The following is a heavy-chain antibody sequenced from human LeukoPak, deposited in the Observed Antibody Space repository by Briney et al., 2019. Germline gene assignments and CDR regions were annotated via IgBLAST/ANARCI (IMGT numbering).Heavy chain of an antibody. D-gene: IGHD3-16*01. CDR2: IHSRGTT. Sequence: SETLSLTCSVSGVSITSYYWNWIRQSPGKGLEWLGDIHSRGTTNYNPSLKSRVTLSLDTSKSQFALKVTSVTAADTAVYYCARFAGGEEVAIDAFDIWGQGTMVTVSS. J-gene: IGHJ3*02. CDR1: GVSITSYY. V-gene: IGHV4-59*13. CDR3: ARFAGGEEVAIDAFDI.